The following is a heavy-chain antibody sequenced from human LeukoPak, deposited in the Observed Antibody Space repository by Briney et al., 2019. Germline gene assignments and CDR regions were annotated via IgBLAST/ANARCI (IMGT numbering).Heavy chain of an antibody. Sequence: PGGSLRLSCAASGFTFSSYSMNWVRQAPGKGLEWVSSISSSSSYIYYADSVKGRFTISRDNAKNSLYLQMNSQRAEDTAVYYCARGGSYGFGGAFDIWGQGTMVTVSS. CDR1: GFTFSSYS. CDR2: ISSSSSYI. CDR3: ARGGSYGFGGAFDI. D-gene: IGHD5-18*01. J-gene: IGHJ3*02. V-gene: IGHV3-21*01.